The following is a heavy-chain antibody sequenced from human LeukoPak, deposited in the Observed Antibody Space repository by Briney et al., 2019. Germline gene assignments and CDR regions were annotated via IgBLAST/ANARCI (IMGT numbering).Heavy chain of an antibody. CDR2: INPNSGGT. Sequence: ASVKVSCKASGYTFTGYYMHWVRQAPGQGLEWMGWINPNSGGTNYAQKFQGRVTMTRDTSISTAYMELSRLRSDDTAVYYCARGKVGLTAAGLDAFDIWGQGTMVTVSS. D-gene: IGHD6-13*01. J-gene: IGHJ3*02. CDR3: ARGKVGLTAAGLDAFDI. V-gene: IGHV1-2*02. CDR1: GYTFTGYY.